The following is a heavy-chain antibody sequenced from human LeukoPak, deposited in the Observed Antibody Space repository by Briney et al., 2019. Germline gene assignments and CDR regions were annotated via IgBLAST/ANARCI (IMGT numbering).Heavy chain of an antibody. Sequence: PSETLSLTCTVSGGSISSGDSYWSWIRQPPGKGLEWNGYIYYSGNTNYNPSLKSRVTISVDTSKNQFSLRLRSVAAADTALYYCARMGSGWSWFDPWGQGTLVTVSS. V-gene: IGHV4-61*08. CDR2: IYYSGNT. CDR3: ARMGSGWSWFDP. D-gene: IGHD6-13*01. J-gene: IGHJ5*02. CDR1: GGSISSGDSY.